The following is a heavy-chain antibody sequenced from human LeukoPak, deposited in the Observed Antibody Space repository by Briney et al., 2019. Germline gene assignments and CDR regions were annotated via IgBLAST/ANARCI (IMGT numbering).Heavy chain of an antibody. D-gene: IGHD3-10*01. J-gene: IGHJ4*02. CDR2: ISTSGVYT. CDR3: ARRRGVTFGDFDY. CDR1: GFSFSTYN. Sequence: PGGSQRLSCAASGFSFSTYNMNWVRQAPGKGLEWVSFISTSGVYTYYADSVKGRFTISRDNAKNSLYLQMNSLRGEDTAVYYCARRRGVTFGDFDYWGQGTLVTVSS. V-gene: IGHV3-21*01.